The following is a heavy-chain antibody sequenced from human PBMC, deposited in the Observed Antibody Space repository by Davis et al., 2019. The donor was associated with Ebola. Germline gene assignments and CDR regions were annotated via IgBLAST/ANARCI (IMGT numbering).Heavy chain of an antibody. D-gene: IGHD4-17*01. V-gene: IGHV1-69*05. CDR2: IIPIFGTA. Sequence: SVKVSCKASGGTFSSYAISWVRQAPGQGLEWMGGIIPIFGTANYAQKFQGRVTMTRNTSISTAYMELSSLRSEDTAVYYCARMDTVTTDSYGMDVWGQGTTVTVSS. CDR3: ARMDTVTTDSYGMDV. J-gene: IGHJ6*02. CDR1: GGTFSSYA.